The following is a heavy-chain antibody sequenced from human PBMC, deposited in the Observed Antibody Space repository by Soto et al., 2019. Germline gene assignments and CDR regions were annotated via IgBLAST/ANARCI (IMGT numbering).Heavy chain of an antibody. CDR2: IFHAGKT. V-gene: IGHV4-4*02. J-gene: IGHJ4*02. CDR1: GGSISGNHW. D-gene: IGHD2-15*01. Sequence: CAVSGGSISGNHWWSWVRQPPAKGLEWIGEIFHAGKTNYNPSLKSQVTISVDRSKNQFSLKLNSVTAADTAVYYCARQRTPDCRGGSCYAWSFDYWGQGALVTVSS. CDR3: ARQRTPDCRGGSCYAWSFDY.